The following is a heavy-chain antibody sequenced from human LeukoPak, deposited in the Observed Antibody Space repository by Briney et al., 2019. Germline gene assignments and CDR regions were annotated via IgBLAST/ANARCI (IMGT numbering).Heavy chain of an antibody. J-gene: IGHJ6*02. V-gene: IGHV4-59*06. CDR3: ARDNRRFGEKGGMDV. D-gene: IGHD3-10*01. CDR2: IEYSGST. CDR1: GGSISSYY. Sequence: SETLSLTCTVSGGSISSYYWTWIRQHPGNGLEWIAYIEYSGSTYYNPSLKSRVTLSVDTSKNQFSLKLSSVTVADTAVYYCARDNRRFGEKGGMDVWGQGTTVTVSS.